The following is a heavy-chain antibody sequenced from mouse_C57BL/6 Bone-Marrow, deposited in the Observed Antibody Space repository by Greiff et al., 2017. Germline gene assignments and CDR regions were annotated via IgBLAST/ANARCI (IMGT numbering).Heavy chain of an antibody. CDR2: IDPENGDT. CDR1: GFNIKDDY. CDR3: TPNWAFAY. J-gene: IGHJ3*01. Sequence: EVQLQQSGAELVRPGASVKLSCTASGFNIKDDYMHWVKQRPEQGLEWIGWIDPENGDTEYASKFQGKATITADTSSNTAYLQLSSLTSEDTAVYYCTPNWAFAYWGQGTLVTVSA. V-gene: IGHV14-4*01. D-gene: IGHD4-1*01.